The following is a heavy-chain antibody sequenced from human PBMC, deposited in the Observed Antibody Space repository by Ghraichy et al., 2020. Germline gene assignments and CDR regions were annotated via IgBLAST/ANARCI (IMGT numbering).Heavy chain of an antibody. Sequence: LSLTCAASGFTVSSNYMSWVRQAPGKGLEWVSVIYSGGSTYYADSVKGRFTISRDNSKNTLYLQMNSLRAEDTAVYYCASISGYSSSWASDYWGQGTLVTVSS. CDR3: ASISGYSSSWASDY. CDR2: IYSGGST. V-gene: IGHV3-66*02. J-gene: IGHJ4*02. CDR1: GFTVSSNY. D-gene: IGHD6-13*01.